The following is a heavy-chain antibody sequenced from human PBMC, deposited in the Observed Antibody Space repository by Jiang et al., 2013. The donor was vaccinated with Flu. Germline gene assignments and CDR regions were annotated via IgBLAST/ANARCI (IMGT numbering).Heavy chain of an antibody. CDR1: GGSISSYY. CDR2: IYYSGST. J-gene: IGHJ4*02. Sequence: GPGLVKPSETLSLTCTVSGGSISSYYWSWIRQPPGKGLEWIGYIYYSGSTNYNPSLKSRVTISVDTSKNQFSLKLSSVTAADTAVYYCASFSSGWYGYWGQGTLVTVSS. CDR3: ASFSSGWYGY. D-gene: IGHD6-19*01. V-gene: IGHV4-59*08.